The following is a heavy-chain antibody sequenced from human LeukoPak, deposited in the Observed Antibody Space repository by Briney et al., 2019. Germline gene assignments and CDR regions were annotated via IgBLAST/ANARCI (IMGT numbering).Heavy chain of an antibody. D-gene: IGHD3-10*01. V-gene: IGHV3-9*01. CDR3: AKGSGFDY. J-gene: IGHJ4*02. Sequence: GGSLRLSCAASGFTVSSNYMRWVRQAPGKGLEWVSGISWNSGSIGYADSVKGRFTISRDNAKNSLYLQMNSLRAEDTALYYCAKGSGFDYWGQGTLVTVSS. CDR2: ISWNSGSI. CDR1: GFTVSSNY.